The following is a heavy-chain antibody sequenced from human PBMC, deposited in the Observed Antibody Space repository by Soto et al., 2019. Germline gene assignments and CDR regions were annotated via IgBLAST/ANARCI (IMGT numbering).Heavy chain of an antibody. J-gene: IGHJ6*02. CDR3: ARARPDFKSRGRGMDV. D-gene: IGHD1-26*01. CDR1: GGAINNRDYY. V-gene: IGHV4-31*03. CDR2: IFYSGST. Sequence: PSETLSLTCSLSGGAINNRDYYWSWIRQHPGKGLEWIGNIFYSGSTDYNPSLKGRLTISIDTSKNEFSLKLHSVTAADTAVYYCARARPDFKSRGRGMDVWGPGNTV.